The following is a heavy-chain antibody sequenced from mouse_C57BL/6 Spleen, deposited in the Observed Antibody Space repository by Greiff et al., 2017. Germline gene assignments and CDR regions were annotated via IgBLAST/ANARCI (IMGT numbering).Heavy chain of an antibody. Sequence: EVMLVESGGGLVQPGGSMKLSCVASGFTFSNYWMNWVRQSPEKGLEWVAQIRLKSDNYATHYAESVKGRFTISRDDSKSSVYLQMNNLRAEDTGIYYCSGGRYFDYWGQGTTLTVSS. V-gene: IGHV6-3*01. CDR1: GFTFSNYW. CDR2: IRLKSDNYAT. J-gene: IGHJ2*01. CDR3: SGGRYFDY.